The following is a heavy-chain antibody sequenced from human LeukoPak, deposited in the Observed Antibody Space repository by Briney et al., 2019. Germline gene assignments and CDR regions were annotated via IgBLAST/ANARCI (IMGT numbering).Heavy chain of an antibody. CDR1: GYTFTSYD. CDR2: MNPNSGNT. Sequence: GASVKVSCKASGYTFTSYDINWVRQANGQGLEWMGWMNPNSGNTGYAQKFQGRVTMTMNTSITTAYMELSSLRSDDTAVYYCARALSWTTDSYYYMDVWGKGTSVTVSS. D-gene: IGHD3/OR15-3a*01. V-gene: IGHV1-8*01. CDR3: ARALSWTTDSYYYMDV. J-gene: IGHJ6*03.